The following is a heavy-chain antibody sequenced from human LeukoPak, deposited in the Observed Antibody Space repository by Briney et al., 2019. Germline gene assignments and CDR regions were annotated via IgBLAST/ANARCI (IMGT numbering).Heavy chain of an antibody. J-gene: IGHJ4*02. Sequence: GGSLRLSCAASGFTFDDYTMHWVRQAPGKGLEWVSGVTWNSGSIGYADSVRGRFTISRDNAKNSLYLEMNSLRAEDTALYYCAKEDHFASWGQGTLVTVSS. CDR3: AKEDHFAS. V-gene: IGHV3-9*01. CDR2: VTWNSGSI. CDR1: GFTFDDYT.